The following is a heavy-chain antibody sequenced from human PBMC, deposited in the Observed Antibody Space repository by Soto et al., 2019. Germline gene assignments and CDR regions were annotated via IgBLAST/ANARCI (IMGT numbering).Heavy chain of an antibody. CDR2: IYYSGST. CDR3: ARDEAGNWFDP. Sequence: SETLSLTCTVSGGSISSYYWSWIRQPPGKGLEWIGYIYYSGSTNYNPSLKSRVTISVDTSKNQFSLKLSSVTAADTAVYYCARDEAGNWFDPWGQGTLVTVSS. J-gene: IGHJ5*02. V-gene: IGHV4-59*01. CDR1: GGSISSYY.